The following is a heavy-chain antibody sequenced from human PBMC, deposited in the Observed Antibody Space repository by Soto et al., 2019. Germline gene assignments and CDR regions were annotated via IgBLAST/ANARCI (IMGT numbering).Heavy chain of an antibody. J-gene: IGHJ4*02. CDR3: ERSPGIAVAAY. D-gene: IGHD6-19*01. CDR1: GYTFTSYA. Sequence: QVQLVQSGAEEKKPGASVKVSCKASGYTFTSYAMHWVRQAPGQRLEWMGWINAGNGNTKYSQKFQGRVTITRDTSASTAYMGLSSMRSEDKAVYYCERSPGIAVAAYWGQGTLVTVSS. V-gene: IGHV1-3*05. CDR2: INAGNGNT.